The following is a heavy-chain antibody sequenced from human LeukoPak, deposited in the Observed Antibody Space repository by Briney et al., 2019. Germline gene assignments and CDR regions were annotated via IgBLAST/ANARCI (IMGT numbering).Heavy chain of an antibody. V-gene: IGHV3-30*18. CDR2: VSYDGSNK. D-gene: IGHD2-2*01. CDR1: GFTSSSYG. J-gene: IGHJ4*02. CDR3: AKDGGCSSTTCYSPYYFDY. Sequence: GGSLRLSCAASGFTSSSYGMHWVRQAPGKGPEWVAVVSYDGSNKYYADSVKGRFTISRVNSKNTLYLQMNSLRAEDTAVYYCAKDGGCSSTTCYSPYYFDYWGQGTLVTVSS.